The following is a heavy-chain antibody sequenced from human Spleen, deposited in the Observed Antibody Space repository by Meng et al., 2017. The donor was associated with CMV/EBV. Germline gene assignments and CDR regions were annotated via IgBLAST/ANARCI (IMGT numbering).Heavy chain of an antibody. CDR1: GSSFSSYA. CDR3: AKDEDGSGSPFDY. CDR2: IRGSGGST. Sequence: EVGLVESGGGLVQPGGSLGFSGAASGSSFSSYARSWGRQAPGKGLEWVSAIRGSGGSTYYADSVKGRFTISRDNSKNTLYLQMNSLRAEDTAVYYCAKDEDGSGSPFDYWGQGTLVTVSS. V-gene: IGHV3-23*04. J-gene: IGHJ4*02. D-gene: IGHD3-10*01.